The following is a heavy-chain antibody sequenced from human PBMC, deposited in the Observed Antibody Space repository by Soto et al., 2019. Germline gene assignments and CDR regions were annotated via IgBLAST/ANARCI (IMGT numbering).Heavy chain of an antibody. CDR3: ARGVGSSPPQY. J-gene: IGHJ4*02. CDR1: GVAISVYD. D-gene: IGHD1-26*01. CDR2: IYASGSP. V-gene: IGHV4-59*01. Sequence: SESLSLTCTISGVAISVYDLSWVRQTPGQGLEWIGYIYASGSPYHNPSLRSRVTISAYTSKNQIYLKLPSPTAADTAVYYCARGVGSSPPQYWGRGTLVTVSS.